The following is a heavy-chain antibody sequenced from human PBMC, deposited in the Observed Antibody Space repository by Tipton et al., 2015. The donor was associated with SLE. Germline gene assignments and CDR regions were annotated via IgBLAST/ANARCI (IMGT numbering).Heavy chain of an antibody. CDR3: AKDGGLVGAIDYFDY. Sequence: SLRLSCAASGFTFDDYDMHWVRQAQGKGLEWVYLISWDGGSTYYADSVKGRFTISRDNSKNSLYLQMNSLRAEDTALYYCAKDGGLVGAIDYFDYWGQVTLLAVSS. V-gene: IGHV3-43D*03. J-gene: IGHJ4*02. CDR2: ISWDGGST. D-gene: IGHD1-26*01. CDR1: GFTFDDYD.